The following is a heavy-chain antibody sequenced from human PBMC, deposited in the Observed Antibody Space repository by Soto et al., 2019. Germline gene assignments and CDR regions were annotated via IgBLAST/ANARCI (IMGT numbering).Heavy chain of an antibody. Sequence: PSETLSLTCTVSGGSISSSSYYWGWIRQPPGKGLEWIGSIYYSGSTYYNPSLKSRVTISVDTSKNQFSLKLSSVTAADTAVYYCARRHPQASVDRGHFDYWGQGTLVTVSS. D-gene: IGHD2-21*01. CDR2: IYYSGST. CDR3: ARRHPQASVDRGHFDY. CDR1: GGSISSSSYY. V-gene: IGHV4-39*01. J-gene: IGHJ4*02.